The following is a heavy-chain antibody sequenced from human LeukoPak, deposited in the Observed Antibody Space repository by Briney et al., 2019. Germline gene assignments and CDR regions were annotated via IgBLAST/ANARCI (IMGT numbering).Heavy chain of an antibody. CDR3: AIQTIAAAGTPRNSSYYYYYMDV. J-gene: IGHJ6*03. CDR1: GGTFSSYA. CDR2: IIPIFGTA. D-gene: IGHD6-13*01. V-gene: IGHV1-69*06. Sequence: SVKVSCKASGGTFSSYAISWVRQAPGQGLEWMGGIIPIFGTANYAQKFQGRVTITADKSTSTACMELSSLRSEDTAVYYCAIQTIAAAGTPRNSSYYYYYMDVWGKGTTVTVSS.